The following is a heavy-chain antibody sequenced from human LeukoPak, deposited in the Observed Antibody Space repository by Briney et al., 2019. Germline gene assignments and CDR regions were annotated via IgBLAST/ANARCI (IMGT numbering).Heavy chain of an antibody. Sequence: VASVKVSCKASGYTFTGYYMHWVRQAPGQGLEWMGWISAYNGNTNYAQKLQGRVTMTTDTSTSTAYMELRSLRSDDTAVYYCARDGSGNYGDYQWYYYYYGMDVWGQGTTVTVSS. CDR2: ISAYNGNT. J-gene: IGHJ6*02. V-gene: IGHV1-18*04. CDR3: ARDGSGNYGDYQWYYYYYGMDV. CDR1: GYTFTGYY. D-gene: IGHD4-17*01.